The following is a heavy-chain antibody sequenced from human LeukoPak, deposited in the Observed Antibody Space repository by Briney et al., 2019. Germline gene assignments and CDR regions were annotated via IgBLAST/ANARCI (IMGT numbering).Heavy chain of an antibody. D-gene: IGHD3-22*01. V-gene: IGHV3-30*18. CDR1: GFTFSSYG. Sequence: GGSLRLSCAASGFTFSSYGMHWVRQAPGKGLEWVAVISYDGSNKYYADSVKGRFTISRDNSKNTLYLQMNSLRAEDTAVYYCAKTLYYYDSSGSSAFDIWGQGTMVTVSS. J-gene: IGHJ3*02. CDR3: AKTLYYYDSSGSSAFDI. CDR2: ISYDGSNK.